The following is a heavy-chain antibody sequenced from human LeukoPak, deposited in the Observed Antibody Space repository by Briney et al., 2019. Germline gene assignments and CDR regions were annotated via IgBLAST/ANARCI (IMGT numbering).Heavy chain of an antibody. J-gene: IGHJ5*02. V-gene: IGHV3-23*01. CDR1: GLTFSSYA. Sequence: GGSLRLSCAASGLTFSSYAMSWVRQAPGKGLEWVSAISGSGGSTYYADSVKGRFTICRDNSKNTLYLQMNSLRAEDTAVYYCAKDAYSSSWYSWFDPWGQGTLVTVSS. CDR3: AKDAYSSSWYSWFDP. D-gene: IGHD6-13*01. CDR2: ISGSGGST.